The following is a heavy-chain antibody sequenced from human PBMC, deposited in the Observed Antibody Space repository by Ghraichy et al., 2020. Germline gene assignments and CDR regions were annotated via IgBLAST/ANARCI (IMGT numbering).Heavy chain of an antibody. V-gene: IGHV4-39*01. CDR2: IYYSGND. Sequence: SETLSLTCTVSGGSISNSGYFWGWIRQPPGKGLEWIGSIYYSGNDYYNPSLQSRVTISVDTTKNQFSLKLRSVTAADSAVYFCASHQNIKIVPAAKAFDYWGQGTLVTVSS. D-gene: IGHD2-2*01. CDR3: ASHQNIKIVPAAKAFDY. J-gene: IGHJ4*02. CDR1: GGSISNSGYF.